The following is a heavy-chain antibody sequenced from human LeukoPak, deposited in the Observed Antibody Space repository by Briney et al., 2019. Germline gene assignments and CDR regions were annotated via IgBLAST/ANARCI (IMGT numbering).Heavy chain of an antibody. CDR2: INPNSGTT. Sequence: ASVKVSCKASGYTFTGYYMHWVRQAPGQGLEWMGWINPNSGTTTYAQKFQGRVTMTRDTSISTAYTELTRLRSDDTAVYYCARGAGDHYFDYWGQGTLVTVSS. D-gene: IGHD4-17*01. J-gene: IGHJ4*02. V-gene: IGHV1-2*02. CDR3: ARGAGDHYFDY. CDR1: GYTFTGYY.